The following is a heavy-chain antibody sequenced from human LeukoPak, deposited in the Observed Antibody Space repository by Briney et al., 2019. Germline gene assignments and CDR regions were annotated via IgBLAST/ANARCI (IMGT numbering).Heavy chain of an antibody. J-gene: IGHJ4*02. CDR2: IRYDGSNK. Sequence: GGSPRLSCAASGFTFSSYWMHWVRQAPGKGLEWVAFIRYDGSNKYYADSVKGRFTISRDNSKNTLYLQMNSLRAEDTAVYYCAKDRSVGSLGYSSSWYLGYWGQGTLVTVSS. D-gene: IGHD6-13*01. CDR1: GFTFSSYW. V-gene: IGHV3-30*02. CDR3: AKDRSVGSLGYSSSWYLGY.